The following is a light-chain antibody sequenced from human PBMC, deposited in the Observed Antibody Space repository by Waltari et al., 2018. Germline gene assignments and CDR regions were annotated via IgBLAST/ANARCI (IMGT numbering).Light chain of an antibody. CDR3: QQAGSLPG. J-gene: IGKJ3*01. CDR2: SAS. V-gene: IGKV1-12*01. CDR1: QSISTW. Sequence: PSSVSASVGDRVTIACRASQSISTWLAWYQQKPGKAPKLLIYSASSLQSGAPSRFSGSGSGTDFTLTISSLQPEDSAIYFCQQAGSLPGFGPGTKLDIK.